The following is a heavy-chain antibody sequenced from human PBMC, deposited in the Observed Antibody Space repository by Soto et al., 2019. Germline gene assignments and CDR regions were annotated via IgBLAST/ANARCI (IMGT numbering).Heavy chain of an antibody. CDR2: ISGSGGST. CDR1: GFTFSSYA. CDR3: AKAPFGSSSWYHSGGWFDP. D-gene: IGHD6-13*01. Sequence: EVQLLESGGGLVQPGGSLRLSCAASGFTFSSYAMSWVRQAPGKGLEWVSAISGSGGSTYYADSVKGRFTISRDNSKNTLYLHMNSLRAEDTAVYYCAKAPFGSSSWYHSGGWFDPWGQGTLVTVSS. J-gene: IGHJ5*02. V-gene: IGHV3-23*01.